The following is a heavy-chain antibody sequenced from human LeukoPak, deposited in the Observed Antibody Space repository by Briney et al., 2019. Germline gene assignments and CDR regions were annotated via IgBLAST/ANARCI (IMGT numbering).Heavy chain of an antibody. D-gene: IGHD4/OR15-4a*01. V-gene: IGHV4-59*01. CDR1: GASIFNYY. CDR3: ARDLRAKY. J-gene: IGHJ1*01. CDR2: VHHSGRT. Sequence: SETLSLTCNVSGASIFNYYWSWLRQAPGKGLEWIGYVHHSGRTNSNPSLGSRVTMSVDTSTSQLSLNLTSVTTADTAVYFCARDLRAKYWGQGTLVFVPS.